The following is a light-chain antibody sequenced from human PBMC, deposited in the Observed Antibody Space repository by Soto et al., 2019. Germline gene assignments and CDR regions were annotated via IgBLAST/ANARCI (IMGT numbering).Light chain of an antibody. CDR2: RNN. CDR1: SSNIGSNY. V-gene: IGLV1-47*01. Sequence: QSVLTQPPSASGTPGQRVTISCSGSSSNIGSNYVYWYQQLPGTAPKLLIYRNNQRLSGVPDRFSGSKSGTSASLAISGLRSEDESDNYSAAWDDSLSVHYVFGTGTQLTVL. CDR3: AAWDDSLSVHYV. J-gene: IGLJ1*01.